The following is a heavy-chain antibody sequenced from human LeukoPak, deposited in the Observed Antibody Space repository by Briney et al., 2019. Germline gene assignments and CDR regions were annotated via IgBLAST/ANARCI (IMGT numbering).Heavy chain of an antibody. CDR3: ARVPFDYYDSDDYYYHDAFDI. Sequence: PSQTLSLTCAVSGGSINNGGYSWSWIRQPPGKGLDWIGYIYHSESTYYNPSLKNRVTISIDRSKNQLSLNLSSVTAADTAVYYCARVPFDYYDSDDYYYHDAFDIWGQGTMVTVSS. CDR2: IYHSEST. V-gene: IGHV4-30-2*01. D-gene: IGHD3-22*01. CDR1: GGSINNGGYS. J-gene: IGHJ3*02.